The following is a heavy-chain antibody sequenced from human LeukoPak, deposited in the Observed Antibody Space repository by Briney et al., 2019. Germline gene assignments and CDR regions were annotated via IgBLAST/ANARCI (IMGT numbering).Heavy chain of an antibody. CDR1: GGFYSGYY. V-gene: IGHV4-34*01. CDR3: ARGDLRGIAASNYYYYGMDV. CDR2: IKHSGST. Sequence: PSETLSLTCAVYGGFYSGYYWSGLRQPPGKGLEWIGEIKHSGSTNYNPSLKSRVTISVDTSKNQFSLKLSSVTAADTAVYSCARGDLRGIAASNYYYYGMDVWGQGTTVTVSS. J-gene: IGHJ6*02. D-gene: IGHD6-13*01.